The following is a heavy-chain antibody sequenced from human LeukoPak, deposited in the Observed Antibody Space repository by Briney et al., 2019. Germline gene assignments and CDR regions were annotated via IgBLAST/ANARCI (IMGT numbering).Heavy chain of an antibody. J-gene: IGHJ4*02. CDR1: GYTFTGCY. D-gene: IGHD5-18*01. CDR3: ARTSITWIQLVDY. CDR2: INPNSGGT. Sequence: GASVKVSCKASGYTFTGCYMHWVRQAPGQGLEWMGRINPNSGGTNYAQKFQGRVTMTRDTSISTAYMELSRLRSDDTAVYYCARTSITWIQLVDYWGQGTLVTVSS. V-gene: IGHV1-2*06.